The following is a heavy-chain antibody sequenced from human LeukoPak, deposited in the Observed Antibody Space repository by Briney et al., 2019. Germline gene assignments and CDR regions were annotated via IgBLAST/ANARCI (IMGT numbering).Heavy chain of an antibody. CDR3: ANVGRDGSLGY. J-gene: IGHJ4*02. D-gene: IGHD5-24*01. V-gene: IGHV3-23*01. CDR2: ISGSGGST. CDR1: GFTFSSYA. Sequence: PGGSLRLSCAASGFTFSSYAMSWVRQAPGKGLEWVSAISGSGGSTYYADSVKGRFTISRDNSKNTLYLQMNSQRAEDTAVYYCANVGRDGSLGYWGQGTLVTVSS.